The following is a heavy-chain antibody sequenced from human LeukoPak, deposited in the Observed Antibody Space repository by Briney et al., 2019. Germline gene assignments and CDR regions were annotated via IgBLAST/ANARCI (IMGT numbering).Heavy chain of an antibody. V-gene: IGHV4-4*07. CDR1: GGSISSYY. CDR2: IYISGST. CDR3: ARDVRGGDSRPPTSYYFYYMDV. D-gene: IGHD2-21*02. Sequence: PSETLSLTCTVSGGSISSYYWSWIRQPAGKGLEWVGRIYISGSTNTNPCLKSRVTMSVDTSKNQFPLKLSSVTAADTAVYYCARDVRGGDSRPPTSYYFYYMDVGGKGTTVTVSS. J-gene: IGHJ6*03.